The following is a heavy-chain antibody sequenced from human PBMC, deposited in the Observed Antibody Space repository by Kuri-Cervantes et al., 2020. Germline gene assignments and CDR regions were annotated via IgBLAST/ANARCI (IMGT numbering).Heavy chain of an antibody. Sequence: LSLTCAASGFTFSSYAMHRVRQAPGKGLEWVAVISYDGSNKYYADSVKGRFTISRDNSKNTLYPQMNSLRAEDTAVYYCALGDYYYYGMDVWGQGTTVTVSS. CDR2: ISYDGSNK. D-gene: IGHD3-16*01. J-gene: IGHJ6*02. CDR1: GFTFSSYA. CDR3: ALGDYYYYGMDV. V-gene: IGHV3-30-3*01.